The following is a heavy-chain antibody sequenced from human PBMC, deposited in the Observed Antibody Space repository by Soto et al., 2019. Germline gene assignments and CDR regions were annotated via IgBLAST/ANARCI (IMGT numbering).Heavy chain of an antibody. CDR3: ARDKFPDTAMGPFDY. V-gene: IGHV1-18*01. CDR1: GYTFTSYG. D-gene: IGHD5-18*01. Sequence: ASVKVSCKASGYTFTSYGISWVRQAPGQGLEWMGWISAYNGNTNYAQKLQGRVTMTTDTSTSTAYMELRSLRSDDTAVYYCARDKFPDTAMGPFDYWGQGTLVTVSS. J-gene: IGHJ4*02. CDR2: ISAYNGNT.